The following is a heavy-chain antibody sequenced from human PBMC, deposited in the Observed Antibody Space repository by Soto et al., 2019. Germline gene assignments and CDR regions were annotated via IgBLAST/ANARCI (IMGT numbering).Heavy chain of an antibody. D-gene: IGHD6-13*01. CDR2: ISGSGGST. Sequence: PGGSLRLSCAASGFTFSSYAMSWVRQAPGKGLEWVSAISGSGGSTYYADSVKGRFTISRDNSKNTLYLQMNSLRAEDTAVYYCAKVSLPSVWSSSWVDAFDIWGQGTMVTVSS. CDR3: AKVSLPSVWSSSWVDAFDI. CDR1: GFTFSSYA. V-gene: IGHV3-23*01. J-gene: IGHJ3*02.